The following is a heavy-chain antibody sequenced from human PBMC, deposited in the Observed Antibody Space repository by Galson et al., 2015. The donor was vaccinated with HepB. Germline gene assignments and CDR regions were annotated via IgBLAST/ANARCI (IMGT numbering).Heavy chain of an antibody. CDR2: IIPIFGTA. D-gene: IGHD3-22*01. CDR3: ARGDYYDSSGYYELLDY. Sequence: SVKVSCKASGGTFSSYAISWVRQAPGQGLEWMGGIIPIFGTANYAQKFQGRVTITADKSTSTAYMELSSLRSEDTAVYYCARGDYYDSSGYYELLDYWGQGTLVTVSS. V-gene: IGHV1-69*06. CDR1: GGTFSSYA. J-gene: IGHJ4*02.